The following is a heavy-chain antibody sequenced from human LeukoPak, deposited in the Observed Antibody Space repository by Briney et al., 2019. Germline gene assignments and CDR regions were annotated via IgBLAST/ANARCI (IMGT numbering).Heavy chain of an antibody. CDR1: GYTFTGYY. V-gene: IGHV1-2*02. D-gene: IGHD3-22*01. CDR2: INPNSGGT. CDR3: ASDVDYYDSSGQGFQH. Sequence: GASVKVSCKASGYTFTGYYMHWVRQAPGQGLEWMGWINPNSGGTNYAQKLQGRVTMTTDTSTSTAYMELRSLRSDDTAVYYCASDVDYYDSSGQGFQHWGHGTLVTVSS. J-gene: IGHJ1*01.